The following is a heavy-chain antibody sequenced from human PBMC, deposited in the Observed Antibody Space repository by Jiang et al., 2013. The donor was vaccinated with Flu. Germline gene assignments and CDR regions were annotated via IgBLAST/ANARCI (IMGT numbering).Heavy chain of an antibody. V-gene: IGHV5-51*01. CDR3: ARQGNLNWNFGYIDH. Sequence: KKPGGSRLRISCQASGYRFTSYWIGWVRQLPGKAWSGWGSIWPGDFDTRYSPSLQGQVTISADKFTNTAYLQWSSLKASDSGIYYCARQGNLNWNFGYIDHWGQGTLVTVSS. D-gene: IGHD1-7*01. J-gene: IGHJ5*02. CDR1: GYRFTSYW. CDR2: IWPGDFDT.